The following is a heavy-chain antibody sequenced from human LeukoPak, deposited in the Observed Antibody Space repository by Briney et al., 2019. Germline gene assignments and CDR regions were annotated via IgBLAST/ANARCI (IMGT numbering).Heavy chain of an antibody. CDR1: GYTFTSYD. V-gene: IGHV1-8*01. CDR3: ARGRRKTVAGIRYYFDY. J-gene: IGHJ4*02. Sequence: GASVKVSCKGSGYTFTSYDINWVRQATGQGLEWMGWMNPNSGNTGYAQKFQGRVTMTRNTSISTAYMELSSLRSEDTAVYYCARGRRKTVAGIRYYFDYWGQGTLVTVSS. CDR2: MNPNSGNT. D-gene: IGHD6-19*01.